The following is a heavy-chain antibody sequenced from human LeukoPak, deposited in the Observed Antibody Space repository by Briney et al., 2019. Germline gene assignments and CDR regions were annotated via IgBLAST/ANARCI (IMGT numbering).Heavy chain of an antibody. J-gene: IGHJ6*02. V-gene: IGHV1-2*02. Sequence: GSSVKVSCKASGYTFTGYYMHWVRQAPGQGLEWMGWINPNSGGTNYAQKFQGRVTMTRDTSISTAYMELSRLRSDDTAVYYCARDDVLQDYYGMDVWGQGTTVTVSS. CDR3: ARDDVLQDYYGMDV. CDR1: GYTFTGYY. CDR2: INPNSGGT. D-gene: IGHD1-1*01.